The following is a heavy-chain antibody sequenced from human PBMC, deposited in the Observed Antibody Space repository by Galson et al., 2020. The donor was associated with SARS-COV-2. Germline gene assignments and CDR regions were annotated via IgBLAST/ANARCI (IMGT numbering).Heavy chain of an antibody. CDR3: AKPLYSGYEDDAFDI. CDR1: GFTFSSYA. Sequence: GESLKISCAASGFTFSSYAMSWVRQAPGKGLEWVSAISGSGGSTYYADSVRGRFTISRDNSKNTLYLQMNSLRAEDTAVYYCAKPLYSGYEDDAFDIWGQGTMVTVSS. V-gene: IGHV3-23*01. CDR2: ISGSGGST. D-gene: IGHD5-12*01. J-gene: IGHJ3*02.